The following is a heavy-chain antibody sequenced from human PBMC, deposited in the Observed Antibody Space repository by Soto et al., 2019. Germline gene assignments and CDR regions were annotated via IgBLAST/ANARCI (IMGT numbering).Heavy chain of an antibody. CDR1: GGSISSGGYY. CDR2: IYYSGST. D-gene: IGHD4-4*01. CDR3: AREVRNYDPPSPDAFDI. J-gene: IGHJ3*02. V-gene: IGHV4-31*03. Sequence: SETLSISCTVSGGSISSGGYYWSWIRQHPGKGLEWIGYIYYSGSTYYNPSLKSRVTISVDTSKNQFSLKLSSVTAADTAVYYFAREVRNYDPPSPDAFDIWAQRTMVTVSS.